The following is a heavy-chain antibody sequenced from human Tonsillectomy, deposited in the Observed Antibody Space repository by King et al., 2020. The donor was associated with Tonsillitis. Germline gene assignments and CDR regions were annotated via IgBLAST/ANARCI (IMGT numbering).Heavy chain of an antibody. J-gene: IGHJ3*02. CDR1: GFTFSSYW. Sequence: VQLVESGGGLVQPGGSLRLSCAASGFTFSSYWMSWVRQAPGKGLEWVATIKQDGSEKYYVDSVKGRFTISRDNAKNSLYLQMNSLRAEDTAVYYCARDMGSDIAAFSATFDIWGQGTMVTVSS. CDR3: ARDMGSDIAAFSATFDI. D-gene: IGHD6-6*01. CDR2: IKQDGSEK. V-gene: IGHV3-7*01.